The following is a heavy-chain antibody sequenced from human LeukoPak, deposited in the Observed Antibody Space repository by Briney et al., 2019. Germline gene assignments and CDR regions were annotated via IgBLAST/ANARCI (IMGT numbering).Heavy chain of an antibody. CDR1: GGSISSGDYY. D-gene: IGHD3-22*01. V-gene: IGHV4-30-4*08. J-gene: IGHJ4*02. Sequence: SETLSLTCTVSGGSISSGDYYWSWIRQPPGKGLEWIGYIYYSGSTYYNPSLRSRVTISVDTSKNQFSLKLSSVTAADTAVYYCARRPGGYYDSSGYYFHFDYWGQGTLVTVSS. CDR2: IYYSGST. CDR3: ARRPGGYYDSSGYYFHFDY.